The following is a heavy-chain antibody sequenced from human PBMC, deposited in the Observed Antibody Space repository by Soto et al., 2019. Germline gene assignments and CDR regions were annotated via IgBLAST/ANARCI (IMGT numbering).Heavy chain of an antibody. J-gene: IGHJ4*02. D-gene: IGHD4-17*01. Sequence: QITLKESGPTLVKPTQTLTLTCSFSGFSLSTNGVGVGWIRQPPGKALEWLALIYWDDSKHYSPSLNSRLTIHKDTSRNLVVLTMTNMDPVDTATYYCAKKGGGDYILGYWGQGTLVTVSS. CDR2: IYWDDSK. CDR3: AKKGGGDYILGY. CDR1: GFSLSTNGVG. V-gene: IGHV2-5*02.